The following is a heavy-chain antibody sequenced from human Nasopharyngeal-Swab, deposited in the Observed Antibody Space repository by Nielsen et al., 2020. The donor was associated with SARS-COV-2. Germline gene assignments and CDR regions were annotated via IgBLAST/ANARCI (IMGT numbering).Heavy chain of an antibody. CDR2: ITSGNSV. CDR1: GFTFSPYT. V-gene: IGHV3-48*04. CDR3: ARERGGGYGDY. J-gene: IGHJ4*02. D-gene: IGHD5-12*01. Sequence: GESLKISCTVSGFTFSPYTMTWVRQAPGKGLQWISYITSGNSVQYADSVRGRFTISRDNAKNSLYLQMNSLTAEDTAVYYCARERGGGYGDYWGQGTLVTVSS.